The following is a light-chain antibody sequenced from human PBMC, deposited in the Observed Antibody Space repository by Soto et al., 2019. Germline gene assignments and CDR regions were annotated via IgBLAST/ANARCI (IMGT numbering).Light chain of an antibody. CDR1: SGSIASNY. Sequence: NFMLTQPHSVSESPGKTVTISCTRSSGSIASNYVQWYQQRPGSAPTTVIYEDNQRPSGVPDRFSGSIDSSSNSASLTISGLKNEDEADYYCQSYDSSNYWVFGGGTKLTVL. CDR2: EDN. CDR3: QSYDSSNYWV. J-gene: IGLJ3*02. V-gene: IGLV6-57*03.